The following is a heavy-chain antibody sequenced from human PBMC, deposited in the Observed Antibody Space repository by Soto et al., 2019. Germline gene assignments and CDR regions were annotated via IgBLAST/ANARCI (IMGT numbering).Heavy chain of an antibody. D-gene: IGHD2-15*01. V-gene: IGHV1-46*01. CDR1: GYTFTSYY. CDR3: ACQVRSAPYYYGMDV. J-gene: IGHJ6*02. CDR2: INPSGGST. Sequence: GASVKVSCKASGYTFTSYYMHWVRQAPGQGLEWMGIINPSGGSTSYAQKFQGRVTMTRDTSTSTVYMELSSLRSEDTAVYYCACQVRSAPYYYGMDVWGQGTTVTVSS.